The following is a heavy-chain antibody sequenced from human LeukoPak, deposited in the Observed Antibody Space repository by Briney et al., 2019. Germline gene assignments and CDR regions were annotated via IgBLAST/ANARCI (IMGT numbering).Heavy chain of an antibody. V-gene: IGHV3-30-3*01. CDR2: ISYDGSNK. J-gene: IGHJ4*02. D-gene: IGHD5-18*01. Sequence: GGSLRLSCAASGFTFSSYAMHWVRQAPGKGLEWVAVISYDGSNKYYADSVKGRFTISRDNSKNTLYLQMNSLRAEDTAVYSCGYSYLIRLPSNYWGQGTLVTVSS. CDR3: GYSYLIRLPSNY. CDR1: GFTFSSYA.